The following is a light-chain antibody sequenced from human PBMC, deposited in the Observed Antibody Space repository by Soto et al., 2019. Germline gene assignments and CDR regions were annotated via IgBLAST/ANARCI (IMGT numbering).Light chain of an antibody. CDR1: QSISSW. V-gene: IGKV1-5*03. CDR3: QQSFT. J-gene: IGKJ3*01. Sequence: DIQMTQSPSTLSASVGDRGTITCRASQSISSWLAWYQQKPGKAPKLLIYKASTLESGVPSRFSGSGSGTEFTLTIISLQPDDFATYYCQQSFTFGPGTKVDIK. CDR2: KAS.